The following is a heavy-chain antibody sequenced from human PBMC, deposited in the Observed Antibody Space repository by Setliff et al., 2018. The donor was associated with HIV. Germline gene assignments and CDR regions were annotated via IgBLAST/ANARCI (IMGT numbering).Heavy chain of an antibody. CDR2: INHSGST. Sequence: SETLSLTCAVYGGPFSGYYWSWIRQPPGKGLEWIGEINHSGSTNYNPSLKSRVTISVDTSKNQFSLKLSSVTAADTAVYYCASGPIAAAGTRAPLDYWGQGTLVTVSS. J-gene: IGHJ4*02. CDR1: GGPFSGYY. CDR3: ASGPIAAAGTRAPLDY. D-gene: IGHD6-13*01. V-gene: IGHV4-34*01.